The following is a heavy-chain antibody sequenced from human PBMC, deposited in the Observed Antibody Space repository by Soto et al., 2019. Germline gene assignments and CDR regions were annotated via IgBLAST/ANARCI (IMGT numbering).Heavy chain of an antibody. J-gene: IGHJ6*03. Sequence: GGSLRLSCAASGFTFSSYWMHWVRQAPGKGLVWVSRINSDGSSTSYADSVKGRFTISRDNAKNTLYLQMNSLRAEDTAVYYCAGGGYQLPLYMDVWGKGTTVTVSS. CDR3: AGGGYQLPLYMDV. V-gene: IGHV3-74*01. CDR1: GFTFSSYW. CDR2: INSDGSST. D-gene: IGHD2-2*01.